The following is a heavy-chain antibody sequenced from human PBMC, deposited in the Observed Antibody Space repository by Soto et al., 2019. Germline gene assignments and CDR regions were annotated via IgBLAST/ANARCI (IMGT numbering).Heavy chain of an antibody. CDR1: GGSISSYY. CDR2: IFYSGST. V-gene: IGHV4-59*01. D-gene: IGHD5-18*01. Sequence: KPSETLSLTCTVSGGSISSYYWSWIRQSPGKGLEWIGYIFYSGSTNYNPSLKSRVTISVDTSKNQFSLKLNSVTAADTAVYYCARGGYSYAWFDPWGQGTLVTVSS. J-gene: IGHJ5*02. CDR3: ARGGYSYAWFDP.